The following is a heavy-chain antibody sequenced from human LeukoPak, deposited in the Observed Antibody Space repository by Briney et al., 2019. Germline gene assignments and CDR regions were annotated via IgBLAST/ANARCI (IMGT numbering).Heavy chain of an antibody. CDR1: GGSISNSNYY. J-gene: IGHJ4*02. CDR3: ARGGYRYSYGYKTVHSAYFDY. D-gene: IGHD5-18*01. Sequence: SETLSLTCTVSGGSISNSNYYWGWIRQPPGKGLEWIGSIYYSGSTYYNPSLKSRVTISVDTSKNQFSLKLSSVTAGDTAVYYCARGGYRYSYGYKTVHSAYFDYWGQGTLVTVSS. V-gene: IGHV4-39*07. CDR2: IYYSGST.